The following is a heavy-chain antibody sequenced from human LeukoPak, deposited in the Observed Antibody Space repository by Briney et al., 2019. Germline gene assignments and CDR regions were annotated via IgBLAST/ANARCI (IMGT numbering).Heavy chain of an antibody. V-gene: IGHV3-43D*03. CDR3: AKDMSPDYGDYVGYFDY. CDR1: GFTFSSYS. CDR2: ISWDGGST. J-gene: IGHJ4*02. Sequence: GGSLRLSCAASGFTFSSYSINWVRQAPGKGLEWVSLISWDGGSTYYADSVKGRFTISRDNSKNSLYLQMNSLRAEDTALYYCAKDMSPDYGDYVGYFDYWGQGTLVTVSS. D-gene: IGHD4-17*01.